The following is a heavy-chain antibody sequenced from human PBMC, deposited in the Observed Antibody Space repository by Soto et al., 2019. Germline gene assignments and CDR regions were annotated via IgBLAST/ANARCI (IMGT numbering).Heavy chain of an antibody. V-gene: IGHV4-31*11. D-gene: IGHD2-15*01. CDR1: GGSISSGDYS. J-gene: IGHJ4*02. CDR2: IYYSGST. CDR3: ARGGYCSGGSCYLGPLGY. Sequence: TLSLTCAVSGGSISSGDYSWNWIRQPPGKGLEWIGYIYYSGSTYYNPSLKSRVTISVDTSKNQFSLKLSSVTAADTAVYYCARGGYCSGGSCYLGPLGYWGQGTLVTVSS.